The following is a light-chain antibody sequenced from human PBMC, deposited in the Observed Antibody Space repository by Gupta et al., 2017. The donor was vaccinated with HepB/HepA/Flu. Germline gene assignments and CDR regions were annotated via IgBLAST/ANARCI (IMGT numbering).Light chain of an antibody. V-gene: IGKV4-1*01. Sequence: DIVMTQSPDSLAVSLGERATVNCKSSQSVLYNSNNKSYLAWYQQKPGQPPNLLIYWASTRESGVPDRFSGRGSGTDFTLTISSLQAEDVAVYYCQQYDISPPTFGQGTKVEIK. CDR1: QSVLYNSNNKSY. CDR2: WAS. CDR3: QQYDISPPT. J-gene: IGKJ1*01.